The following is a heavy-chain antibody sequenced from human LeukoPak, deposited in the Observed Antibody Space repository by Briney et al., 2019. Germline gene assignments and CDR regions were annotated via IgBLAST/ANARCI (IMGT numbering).Heavy chain of an antibody. CDR1: VASINNNF. CDR3: ARHRDYYDT. J-gene: IGHJ4*01. Sequence: PSETLSLTCTVSVASINNNFWTWIPQPPGKGLEWVGYIYSSGSANYNLSLKSRVIISGDTSKNQISLNLTSVTAADTAVYFCARHRDYYDTWGHGTLVTVSS. V-gene: IGHV4-59*08. D-gene: IGHD3-22*01. CDR2: IYSSGSA.